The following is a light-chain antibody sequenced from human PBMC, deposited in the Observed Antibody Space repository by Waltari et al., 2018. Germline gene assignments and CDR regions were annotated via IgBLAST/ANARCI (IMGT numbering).Light chain of an antibody. CDR1: QSVSSSY. J-gene: IGKJ3*01. CDR2: GAS. V-gene: IGKV3-20*01. CDR3: QQYGSSPRT. Sequence: EIVLTQSPGTLSLSPGERATLPCRASQSVSSSYLAWYQQKPGQAPRLLIYGASSRATGIPDRFSGSGSGTDFTLTISRLEPEDLAVYYCQQYGSSPRTFGPGTKVDIK.